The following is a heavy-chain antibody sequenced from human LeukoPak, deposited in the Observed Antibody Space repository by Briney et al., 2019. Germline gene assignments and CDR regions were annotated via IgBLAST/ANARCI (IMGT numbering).Heavy chain of an antibody. Sequence: GASVKVSCKASGYTFTSYYMHWVRQAPGQGLEWMGIINPSGGSTSYAQKFQGRVTMTRDMSTSTVYMELSSLRSEDTAVYYCAREGVGATGSTNWFDPWGQGTLVTVSS. D-gene: IGHD1-26*01. CDR1: GYTFTSYY. CDR3: AREGVGATGSTNWFDP. J-gene: IGHJ5*02. CDR2: INPSGGST. V-gene: IGHV1-46*01.